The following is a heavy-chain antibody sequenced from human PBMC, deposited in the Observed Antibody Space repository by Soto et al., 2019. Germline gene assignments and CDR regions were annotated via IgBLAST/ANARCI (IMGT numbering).Heavy chain of an antibody. CDR1: GGTFSSYA. CDR3: ARGEGEYYDSSGYSLDY. Sequence: QVQLVQSGAEVKKPGSSVKVSCKASGGTFSSYAISWVRQAPGQGLEWMGGIIPIFGTANYAQKFQGRVTITADESTSTAYMELSSLRSEDTAVYYCARGEGEYYDSSGYSLDYWGQGTLVTVSS. V-gene: IGHV1-69*12. D-gene: IGHD3-22*01. J-gene: IGHJ4*02. CDR2: IIPIFGTA.